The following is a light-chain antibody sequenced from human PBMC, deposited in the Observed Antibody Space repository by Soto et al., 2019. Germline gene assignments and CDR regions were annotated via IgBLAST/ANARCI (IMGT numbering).Light chain of an antibody. CDR2: GAS. Sequence: EIVLTQSPATLSLSPEERATLSCRASQSVSTYLAWYQQKPGQAPRLLIYGASGRATGIPDRFSGSGSGTDFTLTISRLEPEDFAVYYCQQYDSSPKTFGQGTKVDI. J-gene: IGKJ1*01. CDR3: QQYDSSPKT. V-gene: IGKV3-20*01. CDR1: QSVSTY.